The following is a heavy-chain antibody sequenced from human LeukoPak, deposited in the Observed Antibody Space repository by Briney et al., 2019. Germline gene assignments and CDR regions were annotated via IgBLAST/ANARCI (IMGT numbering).Heavy chain of an antibody. Sequence: PSETLSLTCTVSGGSVRSDSNYWSWIRQPPGKGLEWIGYISYSGSTNYNPSLKSRVTISVDTSKNQFSLKLSSVTAADTAVYYCARRAPYSYEWSTLDYWGQGTLVTVSS. CDR2: ISYSGST. V-gene: IGHV4-61*01. CDR3: ARRAPYSYEWSTLDY. D-gene: IGHD5-18*01. J-gene: IGHJ4*02. CDR1: GGSVRSDSNY.